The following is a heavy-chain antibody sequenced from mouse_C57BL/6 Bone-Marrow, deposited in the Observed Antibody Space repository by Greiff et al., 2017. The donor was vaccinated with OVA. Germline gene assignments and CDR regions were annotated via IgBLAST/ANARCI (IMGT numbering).Heavy chain of an antibody. CDR2: INPNNGGT. Sequence: VQLQQSGPELVKPGASVKISCKASGYTFTDYYMNWVKQSHGKSLEWIGDINPNNGGTSYNQKFKGKATLTVDKSSSTAYMELRSLTSEDSAVYYCARRTWDDYWGQGTTLTVSS. V-gene: IGHV1-26*01. CDR3: ARRTWDDY. D-gene: IGHD4-1*01. CDR1: GYTFTDYY. J-gene: IGHJ2*01.